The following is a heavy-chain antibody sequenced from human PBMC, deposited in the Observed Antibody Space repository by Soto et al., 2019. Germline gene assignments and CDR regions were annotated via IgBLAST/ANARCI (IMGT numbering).Heavy chain of an antibody. CDR1: GYSFTRYW. V-gene: IGHV5-51*01. D-gene: IGHD6-19*01. CDR3: ARLLGWSNYNYFDP. CDR2: IYPGDSDT. J-gene: IGHJ5*02. Sequence: GESLKISCKGSGYSFTRYWIGWVRQMPGKGLEWMGIIYPGDSDTRYSPSLQGQVTISADTSKNQFSLRLTSVTAADTAVYYCARLLGWSNYNYFDPWGQGTLVTVSS.